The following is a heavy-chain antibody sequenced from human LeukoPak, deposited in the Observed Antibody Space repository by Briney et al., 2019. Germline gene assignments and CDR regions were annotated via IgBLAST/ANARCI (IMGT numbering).Heavy chain of an antibody. CDR2: INQDGSEK. J-gene: IGHJ3*01. Sequence: GRSLRLSCAASGFTFRRYWMSWARQASGKGLEWVANINQDGSEKYYVDSVKGRFTISRDNAKNSLYLQMNSLRAEDTAVYYCAIGERFIDAFEFWGQGTVATVSS. CDR1: GFTFRRYW. CDR3: AIGERFIDAFEF. V-gene: IGHV3-7*05.